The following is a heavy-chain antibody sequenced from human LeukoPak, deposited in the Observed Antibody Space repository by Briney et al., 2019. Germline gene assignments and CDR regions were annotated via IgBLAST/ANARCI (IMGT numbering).Heavy chain of an antibody. V-gene: IGHV5-51*01. CDR1: GYSFPSYW. D-gene: IGHD3-22*01. J-gene: IGHJ4*02. CDR3: ARDTGYSSGYNLRF. Sequence: GGSLKVSCKGSGYSFPSYWIGWVRQMPGKGLEWMGIIYPGDSDTRYSPSFQGQVTISADKSINTAYLQWSSLKASDTAIYYCARDTGYSSGYNLRFWGQGTLVTVSS. CDR2: IYPGDSDT.